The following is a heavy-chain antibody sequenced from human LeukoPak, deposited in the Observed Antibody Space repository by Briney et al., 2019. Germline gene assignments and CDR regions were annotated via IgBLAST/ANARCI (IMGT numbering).Heavy chain of an antibody. CDR3: ARGGRVHYYYIDV. D-gene: IGHD1-1*01. V-gene: IGHV3-11*01. CDR2: ISSSGSTI. CDR1: GFTFSGYY. J-gene: IGHJ6*03. Sequence: PGRSLRLSCAASGFTFSGYYMSWIRQAPGKGPEWVSYISSSGSTIYYADSVKGRFTISRDNAKNSLYLQMNSLRAEDTAVYYCARGGRVHYYYIDVSGKGTTVTVSS.